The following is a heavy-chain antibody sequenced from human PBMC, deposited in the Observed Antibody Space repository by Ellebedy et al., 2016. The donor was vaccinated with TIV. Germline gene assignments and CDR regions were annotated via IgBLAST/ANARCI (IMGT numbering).Heavy chain of an antibody. CDR2: IYHSGST. V-gene: IGHV4-30-2*01. Sequence: SETLSLXXAVSGGSISSGGYSWSWIRQPPGKGLEWIGYIYHSGSTYYNPSLKSRVTISVDRSKNQFSLKLSSVTAADTAVYYCARVSGSYYAYYFDYWGQGTLVTVSS. J-gene: IGHJ4*02. CDR3: ARVSGSYYAYYFDY. D-gene: IGHD1-26*01. CDR1: GGSISSGGYS.